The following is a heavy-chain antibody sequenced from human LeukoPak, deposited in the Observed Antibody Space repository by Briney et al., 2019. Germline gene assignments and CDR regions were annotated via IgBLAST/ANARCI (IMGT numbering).Heavy chain of an antibody. CDR2: IHRSGSL. Sequence: SETLSLTCTVSLDSTTSNFWSWVRQPPGKGLEWIGEIHRSGSLNYNPSLQSRVTISIDRSRNQIVLELSSVTAADTAVYYCAREILGGFNPGAYWGQGILVAVSS. J-gene: IGHJ4*02. CDR3: AREILGGFNPGAY. CDR1: LDSTTSNF. D-gene: IGHD1-14*01. V-gene: IGHV4-4*02.